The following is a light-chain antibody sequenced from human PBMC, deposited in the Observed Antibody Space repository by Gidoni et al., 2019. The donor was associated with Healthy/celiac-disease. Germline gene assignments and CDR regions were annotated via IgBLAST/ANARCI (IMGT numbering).Light chain of an antibody. CDR3: QQRSNWPRT. V-gene: IGKV3-11*01. J-gene: IGKJ1*01. CDR1: QSVSSC. Sequence: ELVLTQYPATLSLSPGERATLSCRASQSVSSCLAWYQQKPGQAPRLLIYEASNRATGIPARFSGSGSGTDFTLTISSLEPEDFAVYYCQQRSNWPRTFGQXTKVEIK. CDR2: EAS.